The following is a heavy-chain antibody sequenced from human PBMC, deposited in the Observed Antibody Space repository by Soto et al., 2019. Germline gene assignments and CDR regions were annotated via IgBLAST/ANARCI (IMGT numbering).Heavy chain of an antibody. CDR2: ISGSGGSI. CDR1: GFTFSTYA. CDR3: VKGYWKGDV. D-gene: IGHD1-1*01. Sequence: PGGSLRLSCAASGFTFSTYAMNWVRQAPGNGLEWVSAISGSGGSIHYADSVKGRFTISRDNSKNTLYLQINSLRDEDTAVYHCVKGYWKGDVWGQGTTVTVSS. V-gene: IGHV3-23*01. J-gene: IGHJ6*02.